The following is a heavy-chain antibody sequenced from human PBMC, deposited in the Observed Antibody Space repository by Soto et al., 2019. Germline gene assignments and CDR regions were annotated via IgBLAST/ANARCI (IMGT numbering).Heavy chain of an antibody. D-gene: IGHD6-13*01. CDR3: ARDQGSSFTYFDY. V-gene: IGHV1-2*02. Sequence: ASVKVSCKASGYTFTAYYMHWVRQAPGHGLEWMGWINPNTGGTNYAQKFQGRVTMTRDTSISTVYLELISLISDDTAVYYCARDQGSSFTYFDYWGQGTLVTVSS. CDR2: INPNTGGT. J-gene: IGHJ4*02. CDR1: GYTFTAYY.